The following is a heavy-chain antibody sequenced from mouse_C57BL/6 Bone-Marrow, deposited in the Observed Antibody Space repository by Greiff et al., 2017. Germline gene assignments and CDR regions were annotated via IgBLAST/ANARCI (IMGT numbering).Heavy chain of an antibody. D-gene: IGHD1-1*01. CDR3: AITTVVATDAMDY. CDR2: ISSGSSTI. V-gene: IGHV5-17*01. J-gene: IGHJ4*01. Sequence: EVHLVESGGGLVKPGGSLKLSCAASGFTFSDYGMHWVRQAPEKGLEWVAYISSGSSTIYYADTVKGLFTISRDNAKNTLFLQMTSLRSEDTAMYYCAITTVVATDAMDYWGQGTSVTVSS. CDR1: GFTFSDYG.